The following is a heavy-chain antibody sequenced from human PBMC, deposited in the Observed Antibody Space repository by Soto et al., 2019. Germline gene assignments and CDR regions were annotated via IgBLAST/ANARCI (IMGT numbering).Heavy chain of an antibody. J-gene: IGHJ4*01. D-gene: IGHD2-15*01. CDR2: ISSSSNSI. Sequence: PGGSLRLSFAASGFTFSSYSMNWVRPAPGSGPEWVSYISSSSNSIYYADSVKGRFTISRDNAKNSLHLQMNSLKIEDTAVYYCTTDSYIDMPIVRFDYWGHGTLVTVSS. V-gene: IGHV3-48*01. CDR1: GFTFSSYS. CDR3: TTDSYIDMPIVRFDY.